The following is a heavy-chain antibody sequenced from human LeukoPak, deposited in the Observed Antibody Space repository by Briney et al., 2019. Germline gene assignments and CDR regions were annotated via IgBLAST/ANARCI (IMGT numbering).Heavy chain of an antibody. CDR1: GGTFSSYA. Sequence: SVKVSCKASGGTFSSYAISWVRQAPGQGLDWMGRIIPILGIANYPQKFQGRVTITADKSTSTAYMELSSLRSEDTAVYYCARGLGHYYYYYMDVWGKGTTVTVSS. D-gene: IGHD7-27*01. J-gene: IGHJ6*03. CDR2: IIPILGIA. CDR3: ARGLGHYYYYYMDV. V-gene: IGHV1-69*04.